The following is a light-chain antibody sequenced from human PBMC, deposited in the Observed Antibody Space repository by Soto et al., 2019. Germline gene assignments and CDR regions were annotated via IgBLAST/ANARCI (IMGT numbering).Light chain of an antibody. CDR1: QSVSTTS. Sequence: EIVLTQSPGTLSLSPGERATFSCRPSQSVSTTSLAWYQQKPGLPPRLLMYATSSRATGIPDRLTGSGSATDFTLTISRVEPGDSAVYYCQQYGGSPFTFGQGTKLEI. J-gene: IGKJ2*01. V-gene: IGKV3-20*01. CDR2: ATS. CDR3: QQYGGSPFT.